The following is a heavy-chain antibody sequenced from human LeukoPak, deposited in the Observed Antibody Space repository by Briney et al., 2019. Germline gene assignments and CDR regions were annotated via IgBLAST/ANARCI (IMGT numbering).Heavy chain of an antibody. CDR1: GFTFSSFA. CDR2: ISGIGGNT. D-gene: IGHD2-21*01. CDR3: ATLRETDCGGDCYSFDY. J-gene: IGHJ4*02. V-gene: IGHV3-23*01. Sequence: AGGSLRLSCAASGFTFSSFAMSWVRQAPGKGLEWVSAISGIGGNTYYADSVKGRFTISRDNSKNTLYLQMNSLRAEDTAVYYCATLRETDCGGDCYSFDYWGQGTLVTASS.